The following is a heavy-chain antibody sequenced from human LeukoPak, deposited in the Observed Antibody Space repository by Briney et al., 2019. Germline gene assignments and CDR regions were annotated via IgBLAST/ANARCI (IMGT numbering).Heavy chain of an antibody. Sequence: ASVKVSCKASGYTFISYYMHWVRQAPGQGLEWMGIINPSGGSTSNAQRFQDRVTMTRDTSTSTVYMELSNLRSEDTAVYFCGREGGVRWVGELGYWGQGTLVTVSS. J-gene: IGHJ4*02. CDR3: GREGGVRWVGELGY. D-gene: IGHD3-10*01. CDR2: INPSGGST. CDR1: GYTFISYY. V-gene: IGHV1-46*01.